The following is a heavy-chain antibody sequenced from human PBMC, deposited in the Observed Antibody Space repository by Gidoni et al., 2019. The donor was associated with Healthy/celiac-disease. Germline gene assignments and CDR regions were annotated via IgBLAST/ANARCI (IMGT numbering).Heavy chain of an antibody. Sequence: QVQLVESGGGVVQPGKSLRLSCAASGFPFSSYGMHWVRQAPGKGLEWVAVIWFDGSNKYYADSVKGRFTISRDNSKNTLYLQMNSLRAEDTAVYYCARDTVVIAARYYSYGMDVWGQGTTVTVSS. D-gene: IGHD2-15*01. CDR1: GFPFSSYG. CDR2: IWFDGSNK. CDR3: ARDTVVIAARYYSYGMDV. V-gene: IGHV3-33*01. J-gene: IGHJ6*02.